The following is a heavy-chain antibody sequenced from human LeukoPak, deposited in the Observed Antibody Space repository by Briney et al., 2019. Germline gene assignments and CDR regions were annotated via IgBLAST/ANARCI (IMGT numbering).Heavy chain of an antibody. CDR2: ISGSGGST. Sequence: GGSLRFSCAASGFTFSSYAMSWVRQAPGKGLEWVSAISGSGGSTYYADSVKGRFTISRDNSKNTLYLQMNSLRAEDTAVYYCAKVSYSSGWYRGGVYYFDYWGQGTLVTVSS. V-gene: IGHV3-23*01. CDR3: AKVSYSSGWYRGGVYYFDY. J-gene: IGHJ4*02. CDR1: GFTFSSYA. D-gene: IGHD6-19*01.